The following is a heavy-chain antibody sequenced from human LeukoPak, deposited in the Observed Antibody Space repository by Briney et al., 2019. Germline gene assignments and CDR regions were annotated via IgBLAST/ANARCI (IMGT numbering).Heavy chain of an antibody. J-gene: IGHJ4*02. CDR2: ISYDGSNK. V-gene: IGHV3-30*18. CDR3: AKEESSSWYRYYYFDY. D-gene: IGHD6-13*01. CDR1: GLTFSSYG. Sequence: GRSLRLYCAASGLTFSSYGMHWVRQAPGKGLEWVAVISYDGSNKYYADSVKGRFTISRDNSKNTLYLQMNSLRAEDTAVYYCAKEESSSWYRYYYFDYWGQGTLVTVSS.